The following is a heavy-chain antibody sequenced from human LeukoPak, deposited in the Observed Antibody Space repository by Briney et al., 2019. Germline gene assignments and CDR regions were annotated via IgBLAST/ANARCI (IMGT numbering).Heavy chain of an antibody. V-gene: IGHV1-2*02. Sequence: ASVKVSCKTSGDSFTSYYIHWVRRAPGQGLEWMGWINPYSGGADFAQTFQGRVTLTSDTSISTAYMELSGLRSDDTAVYYCARDLCRSTSYYYYYGMDVWGQGTTVTVSS. CDR3: ARDLCRSTSYYYYYGMDV. D-gene: IGHD2-2*01. CDR1: GDSFTSYY. CDR2: INPYSGGA. J-gene: IGHJ6*02.